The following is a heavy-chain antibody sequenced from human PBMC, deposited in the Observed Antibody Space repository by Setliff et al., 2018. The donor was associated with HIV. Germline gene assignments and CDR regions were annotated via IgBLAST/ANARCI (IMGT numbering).Heavy chain of an antibody. CDR1: GYTFTSYA. CDR2: IIPILGIA. J-gene: IGHJ3*02. Sequence: GASVKVSCKASGYTFTSYAMNWVRQAPGQGLEWMGGIIPILGIANYAQKFQGRVTITADESTSTAYMELSSLRSEDTAVYYCAKTVAGTFSAFDIWGQGTMVTVSS. D-gene: IGHD6-19*01. V-gene: IGHV1-69*10. CDR3: AKTVAGTFSAFDI.